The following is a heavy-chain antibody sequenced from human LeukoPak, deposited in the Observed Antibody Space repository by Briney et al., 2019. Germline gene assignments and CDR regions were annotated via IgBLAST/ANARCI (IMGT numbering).Heavy chain of an antibody. V-gene: IGHV1-18*01. J-gene: IGHJ6*02. Sequence: GASVKVSCKASGYTFTSYGISWVRQAPGQGLEWMGWISAYNGNTNYAQKLQGRVTMTTDTSTSTAYMELRSLRSDDTAVYYCARDAPEAMVRGRGYYYGMDVWGQGTTVTVSS. CDR3: ARDAPEAMVRGRGYYYGMDV. CDR2: ISAYNGNT. CDR1: GYTFTSYG. D-gene: IGHD3-10*01.